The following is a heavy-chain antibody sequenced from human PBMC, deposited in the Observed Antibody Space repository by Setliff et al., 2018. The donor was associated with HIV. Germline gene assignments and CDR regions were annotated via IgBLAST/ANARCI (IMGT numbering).Heavy chain of an antibody. CDR2: VYTSGSA. CDR1: GGSISSGGHY. CDR3: ARTYSSSWYSSHPWVDY. Sequence: ASETLSLTCTVSGGSISSGGHYWNWIRQPAGRGLEWIGHVYTSGSASYNPPLKSRVTISADTSKNQFSLKLSSVTAADTAVYYCARTYSSSWYSSHPWVDYWGQGTLVTVSS. D-gene: IGHD6-13*01. V-gene: IGHV4-61*09. J-gene: IGHJ4*02.